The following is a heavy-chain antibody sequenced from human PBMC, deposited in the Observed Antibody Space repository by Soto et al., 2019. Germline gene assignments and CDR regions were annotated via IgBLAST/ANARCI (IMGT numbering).Heavy chain of an antibody. CDR3: ARGVPDHYLPAF. CDR1: EFTFSNYW. V-gene: IGHV3-74*01. CDR2: IKGDGSIT. Sequence: AGGSLRLSCAASEFTFSNYWMHWVRQAPGKGLVWVSRIKGDGSITNYADSVKGRFTISRDNAKNTLFLQMDSVTAEDTAVYYFARGVPDHYLPAFCGQGSSVPGSS. D-gene: IGHD1-26*01. J-gene: IGHJ1*01.